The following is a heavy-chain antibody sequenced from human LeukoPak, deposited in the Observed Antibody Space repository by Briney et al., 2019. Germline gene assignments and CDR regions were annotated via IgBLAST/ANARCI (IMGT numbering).Heavy chain of an antibody. CDR2: TNSDESRT. Sequence: GGSLRLSCAASEFTFGSYWMHWVRQAPGKGLVWVSRTNSDESRTSYADSVKGRFTISRDNAKNTLYLQMNSLRAEDTAVYYCASSMVRGGNDAFDVWGQGTMVTVSS. D-gene: IGHD3-10*01. J-gene: IGHJ3*01. CDR3: ASSMVRGGNDAFDV. CDR1: EFTFGSYW. V-gene: IGHV3-74*01.